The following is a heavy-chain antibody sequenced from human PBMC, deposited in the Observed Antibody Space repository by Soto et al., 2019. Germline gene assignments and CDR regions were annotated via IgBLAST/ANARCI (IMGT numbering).Heavy chain of an antibody. Sequence: PGKGLEWMGGFDPEDGETIYAQKFQGRVTMTEDTSTDTAYMELSSLRSEDTAVYYCVTHSPLRFGEFYGDGWGEGTLVSV. CDR3: VTHSPLRFGEFYGDG. CDR2: FDPEDGET. J-gene: IGHJ4*02. D-gene: IGHD3-10*01. V-gene: IGHV1-24*01.